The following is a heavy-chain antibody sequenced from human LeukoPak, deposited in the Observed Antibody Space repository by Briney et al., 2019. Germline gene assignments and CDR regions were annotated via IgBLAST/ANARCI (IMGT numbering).Heavy chain of an antibody. Sequence: GGSLRLSCAASGFTFDDYAMHWVRQAPGKGLEWVSGISWNSGSIDYADSVKGRFTISRDNAKNSLYLQMNSLRAEDMALSYCAKDIGSSLYIVRLDYWGQGTLVTVSS. CDR3: AKDIGSSLYIVRLDY. CDR1: GFTFDDYA. J-gene: IGHJ4*02. CDR2: ISWNSGSI. V-gene: IGHV3-9*03. D-gene: IGHD6-13*01.